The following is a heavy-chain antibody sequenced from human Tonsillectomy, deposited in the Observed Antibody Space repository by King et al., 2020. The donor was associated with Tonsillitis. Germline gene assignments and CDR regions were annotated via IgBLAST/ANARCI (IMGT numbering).Heavy chain of an antibody. CDR3: EREPKGYYYGMDV. CDR2: IGTDGDT. V-gene: IGHV3-13*01. J-gene: IGHJ6*02. CDR1: GFTFSSYD. Sequence: VQLVESGGGLVQPGGSLRLSCAASGFTFSSYDMHWVRQATGQGLEWVSSIGTDGDTYYPGSVKGRFTISRENAKNSLYLQMNSLRAGDTAVYYCEREPKGYYYGMDVWGQGTTVTVSS.